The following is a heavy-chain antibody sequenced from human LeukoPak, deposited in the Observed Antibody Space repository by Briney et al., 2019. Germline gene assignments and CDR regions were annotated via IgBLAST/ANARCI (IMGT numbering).Heavy chain of an antibody. V-gene: IGHV1-2*02. CDR2: INPNSGGT. CDR1: GYTFTGYY. CDR3: ARDLAVAGNGAFDI. Sequence: ASVTVSCKASGYTFTGYYMHWVRQAPGQGLEWMGWINPNSGGTNYAQKFQGRVTMTRDTSISTAYMELSRLRSDDTAVYYCARDLAVAGNGAFDIWGQGTMVTVSS. J-gene: IGHJ3*02. D-gene: IGHD6-19*01.